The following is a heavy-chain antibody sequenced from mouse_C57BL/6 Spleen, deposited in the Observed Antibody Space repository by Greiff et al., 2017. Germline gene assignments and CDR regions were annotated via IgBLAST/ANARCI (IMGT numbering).Heavy chain of an antibody. V-gene: IGHV3-6*01. D-gene: IGHD2-12*01. CDR1: GYSITSGYY. Sequence: EVQVVESGPGLVKPSQSLSLTCSVTGYSITSGYYWNWIRQFPGNKLEWMGYISYDGSNNYNPSLKNRISITRDTSKNQFFLKLNSVTTEDTATYYCAREYDGAWFAYWGQGTLVTVSA. CDR3: AREYDGAWFAY. J-gene: IGHJ3*01. CDR2: ISYDGSN.